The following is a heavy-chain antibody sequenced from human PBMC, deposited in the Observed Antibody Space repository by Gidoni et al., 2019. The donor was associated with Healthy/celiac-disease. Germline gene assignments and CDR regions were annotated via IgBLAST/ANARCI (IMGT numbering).Heavy chain of an antibody. J-gene: IGHJ4*02. Sequence: VQLGESGGGLVKPGGYLRRYWAACGFTFSRSGMNWVRQAPGKGLEWVSSISSSSSYIYYADSVKGRFTISRDNAKNSLYLQMNSLRTEDTAVYYCATLGIGDYCSGGSCYLEWGQGTLVTVSS. CDR3: ATLGIGDYCSGGSCYLE. D-gene: IGHD2-15*01. CDR1: GFTFSRSG. V-gene: IGHV3-21*01. CDR2: ISSSSSYI.